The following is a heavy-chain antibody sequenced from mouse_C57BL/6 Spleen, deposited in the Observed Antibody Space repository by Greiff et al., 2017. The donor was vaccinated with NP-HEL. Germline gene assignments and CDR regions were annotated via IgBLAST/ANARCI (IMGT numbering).Heavy chain of an antibody. J-gene: IGHJ3*01. V-gene: IGHV1-80*01. D-gene: IGHD1-1*01. CDR3: ARDGFYYGSSWFAY. CDR2: IYPGDGDT. CDR1: GYAFSSYW. Sequence: VQLQQSGAELVKPGASVKISCKASGYAFSSYWMNWVKQRPGKGLEWIGQIYPGDGDTNYNGKFKGKATLTADKSSSTAYMQLSSLTSEDSAVYFCARDGFYYGSSWFAYWGQGTLVTVSA.